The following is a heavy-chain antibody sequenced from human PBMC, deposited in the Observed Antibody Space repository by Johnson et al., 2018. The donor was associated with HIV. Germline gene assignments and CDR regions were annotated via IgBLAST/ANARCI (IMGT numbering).Heavy chain of an antibody. CDR3: ARDELPLRVAAGAFDI. D-gene: IGHD6-13*01. J-gene: IGHJ3*02. V-gene: IGHV3-20*04. CDR1: GFSFSRYG. CDR2: INWNGGST. Sequence: EVQLVESGGGVVQPGRSLRISCAASGFSFSRYGMSWVRQAPGKGLEWVSGINWNGGSTGYADSVKGGFTISRDNAKNSLYLQMNSLRAEDTALYYCARDELPLRVAAGAFDIWGQGTMVTVSS.